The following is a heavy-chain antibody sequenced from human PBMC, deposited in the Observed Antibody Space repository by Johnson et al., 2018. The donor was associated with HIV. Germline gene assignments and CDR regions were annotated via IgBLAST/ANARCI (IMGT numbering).Heavy chain of an antibody. CDR2: ISYDGSNK. Sequence: VQLVESGGGVVQPGRSLRLSCAASGFTFSSYAMHWVRQAPGKGLEWVAVISYDGSNKYYADSVKGRFTISRDNSKNTLYLQMNSLSAEDTAVYYCAREDYTDAFDIWGQGTMVTVSS. CDR3: AREDYTDAFDI. J-gene: IGHJ3*02. V-gene: IGHV3-30*04. D-gene: IGHD4-11*01. CDR1: GFTFSSYA.